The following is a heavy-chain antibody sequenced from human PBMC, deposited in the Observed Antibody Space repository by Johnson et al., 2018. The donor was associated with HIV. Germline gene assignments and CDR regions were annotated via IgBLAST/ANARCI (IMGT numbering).Heavy chain of an antibody. Sequence: VLLVESGGGLVQPGGSLRLSCAASGFTVSSNYMSWVRQAPGKGLEWVSGISWNSGSIGYADSVKGRFTISRDNAKNSLYLQMNSLRAEDTAVYYCASADYNWVSPGAFDIWGQGTTVTVSS. CDR2: ISWNSGSI. CDR1: GFTVSSNY. V-gene: IGHV3-48*04. CDR3: ASADYNWVSPGAFDI. D-gene: IGHD1-20*01. J-gene: IGHJ3*02.